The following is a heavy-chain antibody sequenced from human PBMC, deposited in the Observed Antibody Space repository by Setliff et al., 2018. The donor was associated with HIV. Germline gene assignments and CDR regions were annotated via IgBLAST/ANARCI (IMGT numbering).Heavy chain of an antibody. CDR2: MNHRGVI. Sequence: PSETLSLTCTVYGGSFSGYYWTWIRPPPGKGLEFIGEMNHRGVIKYLSSLKSRVTMAVDTSKKQFSLRLSSVTAADTAVYYCATYSAGEGGRGYWGQGRLVTVSS. CDR3: ATYSAGEGGRGY. CDR1: GGSFSGYY. D-gene: IGHD1-26*01. V-gene: IGHV4-34*01. J-gene: IGHJ4*02.